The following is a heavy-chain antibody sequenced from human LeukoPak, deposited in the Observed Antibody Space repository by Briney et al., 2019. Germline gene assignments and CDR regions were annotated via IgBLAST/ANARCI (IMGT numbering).Heavy chain of an antibody. V-gene: IGHV1-69*06. J-gene: IGHJ4*02. CDR3: ARMGTAGDY. CDR2: IIPIFGTA. Sequence: SVKVSCKASGGTFSSYAISWVRQAPGQGLEWMGGIIPIFGTANYAQKFQGRVTITADKSTSTAYMEPSSLRSDDTAVYYWARMGTAGDYWGQGTLVTVSS. CDR1: GGTFSSYA. D-gene: IGHD2-21*02.